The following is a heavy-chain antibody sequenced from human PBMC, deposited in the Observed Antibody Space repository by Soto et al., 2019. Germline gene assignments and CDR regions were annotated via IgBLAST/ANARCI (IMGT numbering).Heavy chain of an antibody. Sequence: ASVKVSCKTSGYTFTYYALHWVRQAPGQGLEWMGWINTGNGKTKYSQNFQGRLTITRDASATTLYMELSSLRSEDTTVYYCVRFSGIPVWGQGTLVTVSS. V-gene: IGHV1-3*04. CDR1: GYTFTYYA. D-gene: IGHD1-1*01. CDR3: VRFSGIPV. J-gene: IGHJ4*02. CDR2: INTGNGKT.